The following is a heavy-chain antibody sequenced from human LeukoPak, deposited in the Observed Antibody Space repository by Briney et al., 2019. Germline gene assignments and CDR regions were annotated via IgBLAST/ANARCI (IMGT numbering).Heavy chain of an antibody. Sequence: SETLSLTCAAYGGSFSGYYWGWIRQPPGKGLEWIGSIYYSGSTYYNPSLKSRVTILLDTSKNQLSLKLSSVTAADTAVYYCARTTGSTVYLDAFDIWGQGTMVTVSS. CDR1: GGSFSGYY. CDR3: ARTTGSTVYLDAFDI. V-gene: IGHV4-34*01. J-gene: IGHJ3*02. D-gene: IGHD1-7*01. CDR2: IYYSGST.